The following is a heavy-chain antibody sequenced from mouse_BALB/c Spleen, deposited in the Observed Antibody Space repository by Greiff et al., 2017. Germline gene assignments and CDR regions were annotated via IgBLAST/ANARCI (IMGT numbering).Heavy chain of an antibody. V-gene: IGHV3-2*02. CDR3: ATYDS. CDR2: ISYSGST. J-gene: IGHJ3*01. CDR1: GYSITSDYA. D-gene: IGHD2-4*01. Sequence: EVKLQESGPGLVKPSQSLSLTCTVTGYSITSDYAWNWIRQFPGNKLEWMGYISYSGSTSYNPSLKSRISITRDTSKNQFFLQLNSVTTEDTATYYCATYDSWGQGTLVTVSA.